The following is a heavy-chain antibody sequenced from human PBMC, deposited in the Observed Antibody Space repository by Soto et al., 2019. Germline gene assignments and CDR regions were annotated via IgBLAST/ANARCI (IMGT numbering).Heavy chain of an antibody. CDR2: INAGNGNT. V-gene: IGHV1-3*01. CDR1: GYTFTSYA. Sequence: QVQLVQSGAEVKKPGASVKVSCKASGYTFTSYAMHWVRQAPGQRLEWMGWINAGNGNTKYSQKFQGRVTITRDTSASTAYMELGSLRSEDTAVYYCARDRPDTAMAAFDYWGQGTLVTVSS. J-gene: IGHJ4*02. D-gene: IGHD5-18*01. CDR3: ARDRPDTAMAAFDY.